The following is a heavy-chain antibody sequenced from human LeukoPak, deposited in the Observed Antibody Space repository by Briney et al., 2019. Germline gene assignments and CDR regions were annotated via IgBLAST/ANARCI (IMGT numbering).Heavy chain of an antibody. V-gene: IGHV3-30*03. J-gene: IGHJ4*02. CDR2: ISYDGSNK. CDR1: GFTFSSYG. CDR3: ARLYYYDSSGLDY. Sequence: GGSLRLSCAASGFTFSSYGMHWVRQAPGKGLEWVAVISYDGSNKYYADSVKGRFTISRDNSKNTLYLQMNSLRAEDTAVYYCARLYYYDSSGLDYWGQGTLVTVSS. D-gene: IGHD3-22*01.